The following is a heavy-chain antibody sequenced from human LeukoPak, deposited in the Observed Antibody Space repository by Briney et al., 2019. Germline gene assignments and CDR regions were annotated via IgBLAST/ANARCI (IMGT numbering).Heavy chain of an antibody. CDR3: ARRQTYYYDSSGNPAPVLYYYYGMDV. J-gene: IGHJ6*02. CDR2: IYYSGST. D-gene: IGHD3-22*01. CDR1: GGSISSYY. Sequence: PSETLSLTCTVSGGSISSYYWSWIRQPPGEGLEWIGYIYYSGSTNYNPSLKSRVTISVDTSKNQFSLKLSSVTAADTAVYYCARRQTYYYDSSGNPAPVLYYYYGMDVWGQGTTVTVSS. V-gene: IGHV4-59*01.